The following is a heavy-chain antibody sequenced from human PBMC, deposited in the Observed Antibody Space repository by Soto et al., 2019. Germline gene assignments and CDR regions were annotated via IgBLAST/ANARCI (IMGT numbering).Heavy chain of an antibody. CDR1: GGYISSYY. D-gene: IGHD5-18*01. CDR2: IYYSGST. CDR3: ARVPRGYSYGLPSHFDY. V-gene: IGHV4-59*01. Sequence: QVQLQESGPGLVKPSETLSLNCTVSGGYISSYYWSWIRQPPGKGLEWIGYIYYSGSTNYNPSRRSRVSISVDTSKNQFSLKLSSVTAADTAVYYCARVPRGYSYGLPSHFDYWGQVPLVTVSS. J-gene: IGHJ4*02.